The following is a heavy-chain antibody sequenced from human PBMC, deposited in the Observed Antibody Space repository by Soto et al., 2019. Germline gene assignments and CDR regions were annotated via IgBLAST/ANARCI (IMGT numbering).Heavy chain of an antibody. CDR1: GFSLSTREVV. CDR3: VHRTTVTSVDY. J-gene: IGHJ4*02. CDR2: IYGNDDK. V-gene: IGHV2-5*01. D-gene: IGHD4-17*01. Sequence: QITLKESGPTLVKPTQALTLTCTFSGFSLSTREVVVGWVRQPPGKAPEWLTFIYGNDDKRYSISLRSRLTITKDSSKSQVILTMTNMDPVDTATYYCVHRTTVTSVDYWGQGTLVSVSS.